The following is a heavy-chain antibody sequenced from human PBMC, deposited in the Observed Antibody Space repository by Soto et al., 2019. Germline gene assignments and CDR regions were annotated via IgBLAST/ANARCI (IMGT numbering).Heavy chain of an antibody. CDR1: GGSINNNY. J-gene: IGHJ4*02. CDR2: IFSNGRT. V-gene: IGHV4-59*01. Sequence: SETLSLTCTVSGGSINNNYWSWIRQPPGRGLEWIGYIFSNGRTNYNPSLETRVAISVDTSKNQLSLKLRSVTAADAAVYYCARGGDNSPWYYSLWGQGTLVTVSS. D-gene: IGHD3-10*01. CDR3: ARGGDNSPWYYSL.